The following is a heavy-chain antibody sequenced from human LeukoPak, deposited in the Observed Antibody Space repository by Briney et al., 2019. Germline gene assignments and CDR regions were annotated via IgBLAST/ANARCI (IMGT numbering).Heavy chain of an antibody. D-gene: IGHD2-15*01. CDR1: GFTFSDYY. V-gene: IGHV3-11*01. Sequence: GGSLRLSCAASGFTFSDYYMSWIRQAPGKGLEWVSYISSSGSTIYYADSVKGRFTISRDNAKNSLYLQMNSLRAEDTALYYCAKDRSHYYYYMDVWGKGTTVTISS. J-gene: IGHJ6*03. CDR2: ISSSGSTI. CDR3: AKDRSHYYYYMDV.